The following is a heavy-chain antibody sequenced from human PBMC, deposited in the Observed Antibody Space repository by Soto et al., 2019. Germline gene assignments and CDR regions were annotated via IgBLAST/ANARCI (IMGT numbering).Heavy chain of an antibody. CDR2: IYYSGST. CDR1: GGSISSSSYF. J-gene: IGHJ6*03. Sequence: SETLSLTCNVSGGSISSSSYFWGWIRQPPGKGLEWIGSIYYSGSTYYNPSLKSRVTIFGDTSKTQFSLKLSSVTAADTAVYYCARVPYYYYYFMDVWGKGTTVTVSS. CDR3: ARVPYYYYYFMDV. V-gene: IGHV4-39*01.